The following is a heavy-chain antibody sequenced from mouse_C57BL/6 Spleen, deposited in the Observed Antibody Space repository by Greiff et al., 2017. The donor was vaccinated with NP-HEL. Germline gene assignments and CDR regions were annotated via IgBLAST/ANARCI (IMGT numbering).Heavy chain of an antibody. CDR1: GYTFTSYW. D-gene: IGHD3-1*01. V-gene: IGHV1-55*01. J-gene: IGHJ4*01. CDR2: IYPGSGST. CDR3: AREGGYHGAMDY. Sequence: VQLQQPGAELVKPGASVKMSCKASGYTFTSYWITWVKQRPGQGLEWIGDIYPGSGSTNYNEKFKSKATLTVDTSSSTAYMQLSSLTSEDSAVYYCAREGGYHGAMDYWGQGTSVTVSS.